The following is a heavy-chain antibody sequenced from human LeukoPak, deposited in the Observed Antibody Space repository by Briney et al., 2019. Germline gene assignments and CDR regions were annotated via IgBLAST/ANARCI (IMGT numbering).Heavy chain of an antibody. CDR3: AKDRGEYSYGSYYFDY. Sequence: GGSLRLSCAASGFTFSSYSMNWVRQAPGKGLEWVSSISSSSSYIYYADSVKGRFTISRDNSKNTLYLQMNSLRAEDTAVYYCAKDRGEYSYGSYYFDYWGQGTLVTVSS. D-gene: IGHD5-18*01. CDR1: GFTFSSYS. J-gene: IGHJ4*02. CDR2: ISSSSSYI. V-gene: IGHV3-21*01.